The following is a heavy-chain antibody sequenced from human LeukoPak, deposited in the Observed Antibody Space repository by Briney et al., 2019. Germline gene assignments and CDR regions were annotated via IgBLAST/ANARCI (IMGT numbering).Heavy chain of an antibody. Sequence: SETLSLTCAVSGYSISSGYYWSWIRQPPGKGLEWIGEINHSGSTNYNPSLKSRVTISVDTSKNHFSLKLSSVTAADTAVYYCARGPLYYYDSSASYYFDYWGQGILVTVSS. J-gene: IGHJ4*02. CDR1: GYSISSGYY. V-gene: IGHV4-34*01. CDR3: ARGPLYYYDSSASYYFDY. D-gene: IGHD3-22*01. CDR2: INHSGST.